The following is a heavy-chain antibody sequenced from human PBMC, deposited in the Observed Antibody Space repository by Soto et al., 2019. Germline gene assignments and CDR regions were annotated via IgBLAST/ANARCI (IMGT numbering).Heavy chain of an antibody. V-gene: IGHV1-3*01. CDR3: VRRHVSATGIDWFDP. CDR1: GYTSTSCG. J-gene: IGHJ5*02. Sequence: GASVKVSCKASGYTSTSCGMHWVRQAPGQRLEWMGWINAANGDTKYSPKFQGRVTITRDTSASTAYMELSSLRSEDTAVYYCVRRHVSATGIDWFDPWGQGTLVTVSS. D-gene: IGHD6-13*01. CDR2: INAANGDT.